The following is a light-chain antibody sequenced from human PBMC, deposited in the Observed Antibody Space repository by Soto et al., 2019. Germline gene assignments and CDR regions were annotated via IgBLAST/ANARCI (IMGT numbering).Light chain of an antibody. Sequence: EIVMTQSPATLSVSPGERATLSCRASQSVSSNLAWYQQKPGQAPGLLIYGASTRATDIPARFSGSGSGTEFTLTISSLQSEDFAVYYCQQYKNWPLITFGQGTRLEIK. CDR1: QSVSSN. V-gene: IGKV3-15*01. CDR3: QQYKNWPLIT. J-gene: IGKJ5*01. CDR2: GAS.